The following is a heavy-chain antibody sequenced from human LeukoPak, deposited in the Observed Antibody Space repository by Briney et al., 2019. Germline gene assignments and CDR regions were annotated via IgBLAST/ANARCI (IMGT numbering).Heavy chain of an antibody. D-gene: IGHD1-1*01. CDR1: GYTFTNNA. Sequence: GESLKISCKGSGYTFTNNAIAWVRQMPGKGLECMGIIYPGDSDTRYSPSFQGQVTISADKSISTAYLQWGSLKASDTAIYYCARHETGPYFDYWGQGTLVTVSS. V-gene: IGHV5-51*01. CDR3: ARHETGPYFDY. CDR2: IYPGDSDT. J-gene: IGHJ4*02.